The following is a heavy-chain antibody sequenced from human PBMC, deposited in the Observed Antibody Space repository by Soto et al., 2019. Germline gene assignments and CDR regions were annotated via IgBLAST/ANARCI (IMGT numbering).Heavy chain of an antibody. CDR1: GSTFSSYA. V-gene: IGHV3-30-3*01. CDR2: IRYDGSTQ. D-gene: IGHD5-18*01. Sequence: QVQLVESGGGVVQPGRSLRLSCAASGSTFSSYAMHWVRQAPGKGLEWVAVIRYDGSTQYNADSVKGRFTISRDNSKNTLYLQMKSLRDEDTAVYYCARDGGSYSNVYSAFDIWGQGTMVTVSS. CDR3: ARDGGSYSNVYSAFDI. J-gene: IGHJ3*02.